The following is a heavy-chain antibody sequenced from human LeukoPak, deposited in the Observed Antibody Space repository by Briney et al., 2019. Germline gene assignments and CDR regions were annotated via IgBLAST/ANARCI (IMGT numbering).Heavy chain of an antibody. Sequence: GGSLRLSCAASGFTVSSNYMSWVRQAPGKGLEWVSVIYSGGSTYYADSVKGRFTISRDNSKNTLYLQMNSLRAEDTAVYYCARSYSSGWSGPDYWGQGTLVTVSS. V-gene: IGHV3-66*01. J-gene: IGHJ4*02. D-gene: IGHD6-19*01. CDR3: ARSYSSGWSGPDY. CDR1: GFTVSSNY. CDR2: IYSGGST.